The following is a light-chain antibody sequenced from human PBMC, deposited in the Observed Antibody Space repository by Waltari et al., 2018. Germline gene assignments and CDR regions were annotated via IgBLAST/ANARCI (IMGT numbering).Light chain of an antibody. CDR3: SSYTSSSTVV. CDR2: DVS. V-gene: IGLV2-14*03. Sequence: QSALTQPASVSGSPGQSITISCTGTRSDVGGYNYVSWYQQPPGKAPKLMSYDVSNRPSGVSNRFSGSKAGNTASLTISGLQAEDEADYYCSSYTSSSTVVFGGGTKLTVL. J-gene: IGLJ2*01. CDR1: RSDVGGYNY.